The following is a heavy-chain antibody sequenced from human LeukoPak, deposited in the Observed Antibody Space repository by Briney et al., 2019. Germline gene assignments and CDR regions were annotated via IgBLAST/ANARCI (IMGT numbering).Heavy chain of an antibody. CDR1: GGTFSSYA. Sequence: ASVKVSCKASGGTFSSYAISWVRQAPGQGLEWMGGIIPIFGTANYAQKFQGRVTITTDESTSTAYMELSSLRSEDTAVCYCARGSTMVRGVIISPSPPYYYYYMDVWGKGTTVTVSS. V-gene: IGHV1-69*05. CDR2: IIPIFGTA. CDR3: ARGSTMVRGVIISPSPPYYYYYMDV. D-gene: IGHD3-10*01. J-gene: IGHJ6*03.